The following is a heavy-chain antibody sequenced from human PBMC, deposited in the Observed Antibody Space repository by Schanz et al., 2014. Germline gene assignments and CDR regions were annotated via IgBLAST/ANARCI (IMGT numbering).Heavy chain of an antibody. J-gene: IGHJ6*02. Sequence: EVRLVESGGGLVQPGGSLRLSCEASGFDFNSYSMNWVRQVPGKGLEWVSYISSSGTTIYYADSVKGRFTISRDNAKNSLFLQMNSLRVEDTAVFYCAKGMGYCSGGTCYDYYYYGLDVWGQGTTVTVSS. D-gene: IGHD2-15*01. V-gene: IGHV3-48*01. CDR1: GFDFNSYS. CDR2: ISSSGTTI. CDR3: AKGMGYCSGGTCYDYYYYGLDV.